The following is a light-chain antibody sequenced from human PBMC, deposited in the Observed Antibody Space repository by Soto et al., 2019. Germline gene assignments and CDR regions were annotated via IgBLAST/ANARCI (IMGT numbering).Light chain of an antibody. J-gene: IGLJ2*01. Sequence: QSVLTQPPSVSGAPGQRVTISCTGSSSSLGAGHAVHWYQQLPGKAPKLLIFDNNHRPSGVPERFAGSKSGASASLAITGLQAEDEADYYCSSYTSSSTLVFGGGTKLTVL. CDR3: SSYTSSSTLV. V-gene: IGLV1-40*01. CDR2: DNN. CDR1: SSSLGAGHA.